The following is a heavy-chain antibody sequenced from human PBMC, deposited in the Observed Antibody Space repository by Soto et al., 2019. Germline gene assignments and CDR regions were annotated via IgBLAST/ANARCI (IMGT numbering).Heavy chain of an antibody. CDR3: AHRRGGYNWDDAHFDY. CDR2: AYWDDDN. Sequence: QITLKESGPTLVKPTQTLTLTCSFSGFSLSTTGVGVGWIRQPPGKALEWLGFAYWDDDNRYSPSLKSRLTITKDTSANQVVLTMTNMDPVDTATYFCAHRRGGYNWDDAHFDYWGQGTLVTVSS. D-gene: IGHD1-20*01. J-gene: IGHJ4*02. V-gene: IGHV2-5*02. CDR1: GFSLSTTGVG.